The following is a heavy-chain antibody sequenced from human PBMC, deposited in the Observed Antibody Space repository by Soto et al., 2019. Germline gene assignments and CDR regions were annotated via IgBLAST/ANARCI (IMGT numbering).Heavy chain of an antibody. D-gene: IGHD3-22*01. V-gene: IGHV1-18*01. CDR1: GYTFTTYG. CDR2: ISTYNGNT. J-gene: IGHJ5*02. CDR3: SRGPTDYYDDSGNYLFDQ. Sequence: QVQLVQSGAEVKKPGASMKVSCKASGYTFTTYGMSWVRQAPGQGLDWMGWISTYNGNTKYAESLQVIVTMTTDTTTTTDYMELKSLTTDDTADYDCSRGPTDYYDDSGNYLFDQWGQGNLVTVSS.